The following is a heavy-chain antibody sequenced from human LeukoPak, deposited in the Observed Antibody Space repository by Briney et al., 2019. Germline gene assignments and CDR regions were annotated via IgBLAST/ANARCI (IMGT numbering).Heavy chain of an antibody. J-gene: IGHJ3*02. CDR2: INQEGSER. Sequence: PGGSLRLSCAASGFTFSIYGMNWVRQAPGKGLEWGANINQEGSERYYVVSVKGRFTISRDNAKNSLSLQMNSVRAEDKAVYYCSREGMGSAFDIWGQGTMVTVSS. V-gene: IGHV3-7*05. D-gene: IGHD6-13*01. CDR1: GFTFSIYG. CDR3: SREGMGSAFDI.